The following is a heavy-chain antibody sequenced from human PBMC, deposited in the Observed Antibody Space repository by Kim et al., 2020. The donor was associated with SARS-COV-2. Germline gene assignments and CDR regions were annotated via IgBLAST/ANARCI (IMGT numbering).Heavy chain of an antibody. CDR3: AREGLGEFLYGMDV. D-gene: IGHD3-10*01. CDR2: IWYDGSNK. V-gene: IGHV3-33*01. J-gene: IGHJ6*02. CDR1: GFTFSSYG. Sequence: GGSLRLSCAASGFTFSSYGMHWVRQAPGKGLEWVAVIWYDGSNKYYADSVKGRFTISRDNSKNTLYLQMNSLRAEDTAVYYRAREGLGEFLYGMDVWGQGTTVTVSS.